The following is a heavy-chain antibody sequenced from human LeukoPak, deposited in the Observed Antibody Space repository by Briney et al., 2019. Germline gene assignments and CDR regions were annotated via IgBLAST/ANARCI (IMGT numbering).Heavy chain of an antibody. D-gene: IGHD2-8*01. CDR1: GFTFSSYA. CDR2: ISYDGSNK. J-gene: IGHJ3*02. CDR3: ARDKVYAISGDAFDI. V-gene: IGHV3-30-3*01. Sequence: GGPLRLSCAASGFTFSSYAMHWVRQAPGKGLEWVAVISYDGSNKYYADSVKGRFTISRDNSKNTLYLQMNSLRAEDTAVYYCARDKVYAISGDAFDIWGQGTMVTVSS.